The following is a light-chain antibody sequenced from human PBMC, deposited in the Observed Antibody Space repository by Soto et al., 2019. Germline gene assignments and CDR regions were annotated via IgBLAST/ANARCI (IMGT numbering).Light chain of an antibody. Sequence: QSALTQPASVSGSPGQSITFSCTGTDSDIGAYNYVSWYQQHPGKAPKLMIYEVSDRPSGVSNRFSGSKSGNTASLTISGLQAEDEADYYCSSYTSISTLVFGSGTKVTVL. J-gene: IGLJ1*01. CDR1: DSDIGAYNY. CDR3: SSYTSISTLV. V-gene: IGLV2-14*01. CDR2: EVS.